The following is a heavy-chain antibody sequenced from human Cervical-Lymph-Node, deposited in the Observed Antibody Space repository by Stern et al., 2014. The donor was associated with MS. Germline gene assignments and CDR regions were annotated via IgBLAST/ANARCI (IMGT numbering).Heavy chain of an antibody. Sequence: MQLVESGGGVVQPGRSLRLSCAASGFTFSSYGLHWVRQAPGKGLEWVAVIWYDGSNKYYADSVKGRFPISRDNSKNTLYLQMNSLRAEDTAVYYCARGPPYYFDYWGQGTLVTVSS. V-gene: IGHV3-33*01. CDR2: IWYDGSNK. CDR3: ARGPPYYFDY. J-gene: IGHJ4*02. CDR1: GFTFSSYG.